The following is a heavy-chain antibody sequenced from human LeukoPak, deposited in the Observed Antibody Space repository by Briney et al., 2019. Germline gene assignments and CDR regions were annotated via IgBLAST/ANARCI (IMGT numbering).Heavy chain of an antibody. J-gene: IGHJ6*03. V-gene: IGHV1-69*13. Sequence: ASVKVSCKASGGTFSSYAISWVRQAPGQGLEWMGGIIPIFGTANYAQKVQGRVTITADESTSTAYMELSSLRSEDTAVYYCARGPSSSWQTYYYYMDVWGKGTTVTVSS. CDR3: ARGPSSSWQTYYYYMDV. CDR1: GGTFSSYA. CDR2: IIPIFGTA. D-gene: IGHD6-13*01.